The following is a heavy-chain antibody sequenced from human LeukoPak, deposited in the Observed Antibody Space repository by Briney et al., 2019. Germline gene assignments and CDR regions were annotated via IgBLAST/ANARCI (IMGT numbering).Heavy chain of an antibody. V-gene: IGHV4-59*12. Sequence: SETLSLTCTVSGGSINSYYWSWIRQPPGKGLEWIGYIYYSGSTNYNPSLESRVTISVDTSKNQFSLKLSSVTAADTAVYYCARDRLSSSWLFDAFDIWGQGTMVTVSS. CDR3: ARDRLSSSWLFDAFDI. CDR2: IYYSGST. J-gene: IGHJ3*02. CDR1: GGSINSYY. D-gene: IGHD6-13*01.